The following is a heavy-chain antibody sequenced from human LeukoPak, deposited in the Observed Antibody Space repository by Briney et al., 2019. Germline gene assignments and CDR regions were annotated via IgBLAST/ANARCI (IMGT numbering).Heavy chain of an antibody. CDR2: IKSKTDGWTT. J-gene: IGHJ4*02. Sequence: GGSLRLSCAASGFTFSNAWMSWVRQAPGKGLEWVGRIKSKTDGWTTDYAAPVKGRFTIPRDDSKNTLYLQMNGLKTEDTAVYYCTTFLGDYVWFDYWGQGTLVTVSS. V-gene: IGHV3-15*01. CDR1: GFTFSNAW. CDR3: TTFLGDYVWFDY. D-gene: IGHD3-16*01.